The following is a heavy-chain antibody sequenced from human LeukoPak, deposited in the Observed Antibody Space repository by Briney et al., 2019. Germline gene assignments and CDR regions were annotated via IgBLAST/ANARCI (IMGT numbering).Heavy chain of an antibody. CDR1: GFTFDDYA. V-gene: IGHV3-9*01. D-gene: IGHD3-10*01. J-gene: IGHJ4*02. CDR3: AKGSDYGSGSYQDY. Sequence: GRSLRLSCAASGFTFDDYAMHWVRQAPGKGLEWVSGISWNSGSIGYADSVKGRFTISRDNAKNSLYLQMNSLRAEDTALYYCAKGSDYGSGSYQDYWGQGTLVTVSS. CDR2: ISWNSGSI.